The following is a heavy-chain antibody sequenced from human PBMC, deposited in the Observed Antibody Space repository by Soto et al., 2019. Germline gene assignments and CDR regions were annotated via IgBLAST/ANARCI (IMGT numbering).Heavy chain of an antibody. D-gene: IGHD1-1*01. V-gene: IGHV4-39*02. J-gene: IGHJ4*02. Sequence: XETLSLPCTVSCGPIGSSRHYWGWIRQSPGTVLEWIGGIDESGDSYYNPSLKSRVTIFVDTSKNQFSLKLISVTGADSAIYYCAREGGYVDDWGQGTLVTVSS. CDR3: AREGGYVDD. CDR1: CGPIGSSRHY. CDR2: IDESGDS.